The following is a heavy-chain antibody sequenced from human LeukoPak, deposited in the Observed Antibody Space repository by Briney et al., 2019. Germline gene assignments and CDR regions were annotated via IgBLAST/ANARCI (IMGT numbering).Heavy chain of an antibody. J-gene: IGHJ4*02. D-gene: IGHD3-22*01. Sequence: GGSLRLSCAASGFTFSSYAMSWVRQAPGKGLEWVSAISGSGGSTYYADSVKGRFTISRDNSKNTLYLQMNSLRAEDTAVYYCARYSSGYYYTPDFDYWGQGTLVTVSS. CDR1: GFTFSSYA. CDR3: ARYSSGYYYTPDFDY. CDR2: ISGSGGST. V-gene: IGHV3-23*01.